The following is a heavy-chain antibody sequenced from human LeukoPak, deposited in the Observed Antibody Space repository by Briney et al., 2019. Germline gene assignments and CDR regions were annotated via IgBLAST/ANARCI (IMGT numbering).Heavy chain of an antibody. V-gene: IGHV4-34*01. CDR2: INHSGST. Sequence: SETLSLTCAVYGGSFSGYYWSWIRQPPGKGLEWIGEINHSGSTNYNPSLKSRVTISVDTSKNQFSLKLSSVTAADTAVYYCARGRGSGWYVGYWGQGTLVTVSS. CDR3: ARGRGSGWYVGY. D-gene: IGHD6-19*01. J-gene: IGHJ4*02. CDR1: GGSFSGYY.